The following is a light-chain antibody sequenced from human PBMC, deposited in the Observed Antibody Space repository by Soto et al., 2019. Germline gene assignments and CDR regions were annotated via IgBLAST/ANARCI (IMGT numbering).Light chain of an antibody. CDR3: QQYDSAPLT. J-gene: IGKJ1*01. CDR2: GAS. V-gene: IGKV3-20*01. Sequence: EIVLTQGPGTLSLSPGESGTLSCRASQSVSSSYLDWYQQKPGQAPRLLIYGASSRATGIPDRFSGTGSGTEFTLTISRLEPEDFAVYYCQQYDSAPLTFGLGTKVDIK. CDR1: QSVSSSY.